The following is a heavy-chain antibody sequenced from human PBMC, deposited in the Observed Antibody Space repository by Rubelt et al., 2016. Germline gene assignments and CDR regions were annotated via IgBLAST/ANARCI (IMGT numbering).Heavy chain of an antibody. CDR2: ISGGGDST. Sequence: EVQLVESGGGLVQPGGSLRLSCAASGFTFSTFGISWVRQAPGKGPEWVSAISGGGDSTQYADSVKGRFTISRDNSKNTLYLEMNSLRGEETAGYYCARLECPLGGYWGQGTLVTVSS. J-gene: IGHJ4*02. V-gene: IGHV3-23*04. D-gene: IGHD3-16*01. CDR3: ARLECPLGGY. CDR1: GFTFSTFG.